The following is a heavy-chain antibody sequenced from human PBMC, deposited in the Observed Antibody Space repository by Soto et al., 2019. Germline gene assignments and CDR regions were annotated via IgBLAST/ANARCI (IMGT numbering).Heavy chain of an antibody. D-gene: IGHD3-10*01. Sequence: SETLSLTCAVYGGTCSGYYWSWIRQPPGRGLEWIGEINHSGSTNYNPSLKSRVTISVDTSKNQFSLKLSSVTAADTAVYYCATENYGSESWGQGTLVTVSS. CDR1: GGTCSGYY. CDR3: ATENYGSES. V-gene: IGHV4-34*08. J-gene: IGHJ4*02. CDR2: INHSGST.